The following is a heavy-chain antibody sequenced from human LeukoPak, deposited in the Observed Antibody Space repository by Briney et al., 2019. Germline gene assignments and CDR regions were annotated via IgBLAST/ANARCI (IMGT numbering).Heavy chain of an antibody. V-gene: IGHV1-69*05. CDR3: ARGVSLAIMRY. Sequence: ASVKVSCKASGGTFSSYAISWVRQAPGQGLEWMGGIIPIFGTANYAQKFQGRVTITTDESASTAYMELSSLRSEDTAVYYCARGVSLAIMRYWGQGTLVTVSS. D-gene: IGHD2-2*02. CDR2: IIPIFGTA. J-gene: IGHJ4*02. CDR1: GGTFSSYA.